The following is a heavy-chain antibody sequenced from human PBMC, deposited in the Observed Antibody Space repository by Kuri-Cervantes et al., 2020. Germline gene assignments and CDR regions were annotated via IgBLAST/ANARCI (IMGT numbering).Heavy chain of an antibody. J-gene: IGHJ6*02. CDR1: GFTFSSYS. D-gene: IGHD2-21*01. V-gene: IGHV3-21*01. CDR3: ARDFRDRRFPLYYCYGMDV. Sequence: GESLKISCATSGFTFSSYSMNWVRQAPGKGLEWVSSISSSSSYIYYADSVKGRFTISRDNAKNSLYLQMNSLRAEDTAVYYCARDFRDRRFPLYYCYGMDVWGQGPTVTVSS. CDR2: ISSSSSYI.